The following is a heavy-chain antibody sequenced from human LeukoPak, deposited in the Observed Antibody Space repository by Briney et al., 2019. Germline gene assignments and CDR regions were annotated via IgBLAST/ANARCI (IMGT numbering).Heavy chain of an antibody. CDR1: GYTFTGYY. Sequence: ASVKVSCKASGYTFTGYYMHWVRQAPGQGLGWMGWINPNSGGTNYAQKFRGRVTMTRDTSISTAYMELSRLRSDDTAVYYCAREAGITMIVVPHFDYWGQGTLVTVSS. V-gene: IGHV1-2*02. J-gene: IGHJ4*02. CDR2: INPNSGGT. CDR3: AREAGITMIVVPHFDY. D-gene: IGHD3-22*01.